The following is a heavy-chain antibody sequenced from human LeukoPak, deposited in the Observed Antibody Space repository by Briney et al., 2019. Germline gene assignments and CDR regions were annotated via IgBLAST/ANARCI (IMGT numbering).Heavy chain of an antibody. CDR2: ISYDGSNK. V-gene: IGHV3-30-3*01. Sequence: GGSLRLSCAASGFTFSSYAMHWVRQAPGKGLEWVAVISYDGSNKYYADSVKGRFTISRDNSKNTLYLQMNSLRAEDTAVYYCARDGQLTGQSKFDYWGQGTLVTVSS. CDR3: ARDGQLTGQSKFDY. J-gene: IGHJ4*02. D-gene: IGHD7-27*01. CDR1: GFTFSSYA.